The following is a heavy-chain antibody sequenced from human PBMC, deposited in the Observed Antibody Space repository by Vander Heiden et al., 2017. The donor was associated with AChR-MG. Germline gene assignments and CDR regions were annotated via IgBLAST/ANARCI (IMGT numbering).Heavy chain of an antibody. D-gene: IGHD2-2*01. Sequence: QVQLQESGPGLVKPSQTLSLTCTVSGDSISSGGNYWTWIRQHPGKGLEWIGYIAYTGATYYNPSLKTRITISLDRSNNQFSLKLTSVTAADTAVYSCARERSDQLLRNWFDSWGQGTLVTVSS. CDR1: GDSISSGGNY. CDR3: ARERSDQLLRNWFDS. V-gene: IGHV4-31*03. CDR2: IAYTGAT. J-gene: IGHJ5*01.